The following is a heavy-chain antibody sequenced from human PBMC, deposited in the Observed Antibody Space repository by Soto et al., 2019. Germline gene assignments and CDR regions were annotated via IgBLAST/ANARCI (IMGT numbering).Heavy chain of an antibody. CDR1: GYTLTGYY. J-gene: IGHJ1*01. D-gene: IGHD6-13*01. CDR2: INPSGGST. V-gene: IGHV1-46*03. CDR3: ARGSGYSTRSEYFQH. Sequence: GASVKVSCKASGYTLTGYYMHWVRQAPGQGLERMGIINPSGGSTSYAQKFQGRVTMTRDTSTSTVYMELSSLRSEDTAVYYCARGSGYSTRSEYFQHWGQGTLVTVSS.